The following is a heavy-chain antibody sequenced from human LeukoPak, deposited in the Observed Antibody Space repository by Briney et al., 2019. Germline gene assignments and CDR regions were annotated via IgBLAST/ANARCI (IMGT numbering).Heavy chain of an antibody. D-gene: IGHD6-19*01. CDR3: ARESPLGAVAANYYYYYGMDV. V-gene: IGHV1-18*01. CDR2: ISAYNGNT. J-gene: IGHJ6*02. CDR1: GYTFTSYG. Sequence: ASVKVSCKASGYTFTSYGISWVRQAPGQGLEWMGWISAYNGNTNYAQKLQGRVTMTTDTSTSTAYMELRSLRSDDTAVYYCARESPLGAVAANYYYYYGMDVWGQGATVTVSS.